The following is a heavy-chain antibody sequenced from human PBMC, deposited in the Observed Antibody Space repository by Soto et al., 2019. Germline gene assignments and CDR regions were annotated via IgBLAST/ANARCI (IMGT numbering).Heavy chain of an antibody. CDR3: ARHRRGYYDFWSGYNPLRDAFDI. J-gene: IGHJ3*02. D-gene: IGHD3-3*01. CDR2: IYPGNSDT. CDR1: GYSFTSYW. V-gene: IGHV5-51*01. Sequence: PGESLKISCKGSGYSFTSYWIGWVRQMPGKGLEWTGIIYPGNSDTRYSPSFQGQVTISADKSISTAYLQWSSLKASDTAMYYCARHRRGYYDFWSGYNPLRDAFDIWGQGTMVTVS.